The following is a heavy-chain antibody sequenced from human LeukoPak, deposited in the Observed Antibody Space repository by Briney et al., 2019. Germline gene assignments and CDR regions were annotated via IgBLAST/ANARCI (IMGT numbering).Heavy chain of an antibody. V-gene: IGHV4-39*07. J-gene: IGHJ4*02. Sequence: KPSETLSLTCTVSGGSISSSSYYWGWIRQPPGKGQEWIGSIYYSGSTYYNPSLKSRVTISVDTSKNQFSLKLSSVTAADTAVYYCARGYYDSSGFLFDYWGQGTLVTVSS. CDR3: ARGYYDSSGFLFDY. CDR2: IYYSGST. D-gene: IGHD3-22*01. CDR1: GGSISSSSYY.